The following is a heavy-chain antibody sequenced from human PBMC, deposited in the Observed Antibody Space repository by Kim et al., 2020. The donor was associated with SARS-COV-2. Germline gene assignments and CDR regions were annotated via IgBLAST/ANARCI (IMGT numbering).Heavy chain of an antibody. J-gene: IGHJ4*02. CDR1: GGSFSGYY. CDR3: ARGFVVVLPGSYYFDY. V-gene: IGHV4-34*01. D-gene: IGHD2-2*01. Sequence: SETLSLTCAVYGGSFSGYYWSWIRQPPGKGLEWIGEINHSGSTNYNPSLKSRVTISVDTSKNQFSLKLSSVTAADTAVYYCARGFVVVLPGSYYFDYWGQGTLVTVSS. CDR2: INHSGST.